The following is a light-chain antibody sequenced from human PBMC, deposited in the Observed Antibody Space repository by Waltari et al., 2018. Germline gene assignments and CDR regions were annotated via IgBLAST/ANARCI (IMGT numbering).Light chain of an antibody. Sequence: QSALTQPASVSGSPGQSITISCTGTSSDVGVYNYVSWFQQRPDKAPRLLIFGVTNRPSGVSHRFSGSESGNTASLTISGLQAEDEADYYCSSYTSRATWVFGGGTRLAVL. CDR2: GVT. CDR3: SSYTSRATWV. CDR1: SSDVGVYNY. J-gene: IGLJ3*02. V-gene: IGLV2-14*03.